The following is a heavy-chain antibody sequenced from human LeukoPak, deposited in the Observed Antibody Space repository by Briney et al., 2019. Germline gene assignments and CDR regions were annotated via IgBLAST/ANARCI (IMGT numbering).Heavy chain of an antibody. D-gene: IGHD4-17*01. CDR2: IYYSGST. J-gene: IGHJ4*02. CDR1: GGSISSHY. CDR3: ARSRAVTNYFDY. Sequence: PSETLSLTCTVSGGSISSHYWSWIRQPPGKGLEWIGSIYYSGSTYYNPSLKSRVTISVDTSKNQFSLKLSSVTAADTAVYYCARSRAVTNYFDYWGQGTLVTVSS. V-gene: IGHV4-59*05.